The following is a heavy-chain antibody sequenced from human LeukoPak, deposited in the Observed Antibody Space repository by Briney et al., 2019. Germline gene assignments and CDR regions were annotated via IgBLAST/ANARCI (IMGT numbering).Heavy chain of an antibody. CDR1: GFTFKSYA. Sequence: GGSLRLSCSASGFTFKSYAMHWVRQAPGKGLEYVSSINTNGANTYYADSVKGGFTISRDNSRNTVYVQMNSLTPEDTAVYYCARSVTTATIDYWGQGTLVTVSS. J-gene: IGHJ4*02. CDR3: ARSVTTATIDY. CDR2: INTNGANT. V-gene: IGHV3-64*05. D-gene: IGHD2-15*01.